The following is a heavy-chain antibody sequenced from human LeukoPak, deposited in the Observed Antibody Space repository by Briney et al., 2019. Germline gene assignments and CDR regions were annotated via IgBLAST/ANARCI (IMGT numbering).Heavy chain of an antibody. CDR2: IRQDGSVQ. Sequence: PGGSLRLSCAASGFTFSSYWMSWVRQAPGKGLEWVANIRQDGSVQNYVDSVKGRFTISRDNPKNSVYLQMSSLRAEDTAVYYCASGVSDFTHPIDYWGQGTLVTVSS. CDR3: ASGVSDFTHPIDY. V-gene: IGHV3-7*01. D-gene: IGHD5/OR15-5a*01. J-gene: IGHJ4*02. CDR1: GFTFSSYW.